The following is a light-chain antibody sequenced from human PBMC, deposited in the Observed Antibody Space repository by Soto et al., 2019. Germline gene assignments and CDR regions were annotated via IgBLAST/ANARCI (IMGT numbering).Light chain of an antibody. CDR3: QQYNNWPLYT. Sequence: EIVMTQSPATLSVSPGERATLSCRASQSVSSNLAWYQQKPGQAPRLLIYGASTRATGIPARFSGSRSGTEFTLTISSLQSEDFAVYYCQQYNNWPLYTFGQRTKLEIK. CDR1: QSVSSN. V-gene: IGKV3-15*01. J-gene: IGKJ2*01. CDR2: GAS.